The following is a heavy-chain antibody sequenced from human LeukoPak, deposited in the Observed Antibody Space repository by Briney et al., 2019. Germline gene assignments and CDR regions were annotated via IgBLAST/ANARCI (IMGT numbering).Heavy chain of an antibody. CDR1: GGSISSSSYY. V-gene: IGHV4-39*02. D-gene: IGHD3-9*01. CDR3: ARDGPHVLRYFDWLPNYYYYYMDV. J-gene: IGHJ6*03. Sequence: SETLSLTCTVSGGSISSSSYYWGWIRQPPGKGLEWIGSIYYSGSTYYNPSLKSRVTISADTSKNQFSLKLSSVTAADTAVYYCARDGPHVLRYFDWLPNYYYYYMDVWGKGTTVTISS. CDR2: IYYSGST.